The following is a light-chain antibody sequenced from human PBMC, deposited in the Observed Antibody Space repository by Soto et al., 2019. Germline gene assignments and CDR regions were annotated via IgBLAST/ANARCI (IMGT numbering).Light chain of an antibody. Sequence: EIVMTQSPATLPVSPGERATLSCRASQSVGSNLAWYQQKPGQAPRLLMYDASTRATGIPARFSGSGSGTEFTLTITSLQSEDFVVYYCQQYYNQWTFGQGTKVDIK. J-gene: IGKJ1*01. CDR1: QSVGSN. CDR3: QQYYNQWT. CDR2: DAS. V-gene: IGKV3-15*01.